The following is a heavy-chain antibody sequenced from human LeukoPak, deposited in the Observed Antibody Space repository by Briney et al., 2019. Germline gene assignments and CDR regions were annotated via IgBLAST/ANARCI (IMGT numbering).Heavy chain of an antibody. CDR1: GGSISSYY. J-gene: IGHJ4*02. Sequence: SETLSLTCTVSGGSISSYYWNWIRQPPGKGLEWIGYIYYSGSTNYNPSLKSRLTISVDTSKNQFSLKLSSVTAADTALYYCARQNTSRGARYYFDYWGQGTLVTVSS. D-gene: IGHD3-10*01. CDR3: ARQNTSRGARYYFDY. V-gene: IGHV4-59*08. CDR2: IYYSGST.